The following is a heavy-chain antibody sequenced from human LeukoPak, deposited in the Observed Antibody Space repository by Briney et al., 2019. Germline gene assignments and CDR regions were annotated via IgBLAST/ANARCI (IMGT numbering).Heavy chain of an antibody. V-gene: IGHV4-59*08. J-gene: IGHJ4*02. D-gene: IGHD6-13*01. CDR3: ARFIAAAGIYYFDS. CDR1: GDSLSSNS. CDR2: IYYSGST. Sequence: SETLSLTCTVSGDSLSSNSWSWIRQPPGKGLEWIGYIYYSGSTNYNPSLKSRVTISVDTSKNQFSLKLSSVTAADTAVYYCARFIAAAGIYYFDSWGQGTLVTVSS.